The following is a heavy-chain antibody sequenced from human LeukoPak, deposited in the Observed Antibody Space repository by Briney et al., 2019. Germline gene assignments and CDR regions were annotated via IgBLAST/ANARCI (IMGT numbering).Heavy chain of an antibody. J-gene: IGHJ4*02. V-gene: IGHV3-23*01. CDR2: ISGSGGST. Sequence: GGSLRLSCAASGFTFSSYAMSWVRQAPGKGLEWVSAISGSGGSTYYADSMKGRFTISRDNSKNTLYLQMTSLRAEDTAVYYCARDSGAGWELPKYYFDYWGQGTLVTVSS. D-gene: IGHD1-26*01. CDR1: GFTFSSYA. CDR3: ARDSGAGWELPKYYFDY.